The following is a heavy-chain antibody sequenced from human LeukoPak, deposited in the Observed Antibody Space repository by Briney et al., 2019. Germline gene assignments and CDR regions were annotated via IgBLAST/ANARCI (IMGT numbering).Heavy chain of an antibody. CDR1: GYTFTGYY. CDR2: INPNSGGA. J-gene: IGHJ4*02. D-gene: IGHD3-9*01. CDR3: ARILVPSLTGYSFDY. Sequence: ASVKVSCKASGYTFTGYYMHWVRQAPGQGLEWMGWINPNSGGANYAQKFQGRVTMTRDTSISTAYMELSRLRSDDTAVYYCARILVPSLTGYSFDYWGQGTLATVSS. V-gene: IGHV1-2*02.